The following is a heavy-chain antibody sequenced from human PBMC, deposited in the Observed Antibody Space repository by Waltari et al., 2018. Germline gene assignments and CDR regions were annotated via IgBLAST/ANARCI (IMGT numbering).Heavy chain of an antibody. CDR1: GYTFTGYY. D-gene: IGHD1-26*01. CDR3: AREENSGSYYSAHY. J-gene: IGHJ4*02. CDR2: INPNSGGT. Sequence: QVQLVQSGAEVKKPWASVKVSCKASGYTFTGYYMHWVRQAPGQGLEWMGRINPNSGGTNYAQKFQGRVTMTRDTSISTAYMELSRLRSDDTAVYYCAREENSGSYYSAHYWGQGTLVTVSS. V-gene: IGHV1-2*06.